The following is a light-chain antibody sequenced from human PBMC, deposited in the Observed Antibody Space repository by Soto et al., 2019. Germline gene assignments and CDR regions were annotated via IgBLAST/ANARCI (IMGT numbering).Light chain of an antibody. Sequence: DIQMTQSPSSLSASVGDRVTITCPSSHDITNSLNWFQQIPWKAPNLLIYVAFNLETGVPSRFSGSGSGTDLPFIISSLQAEDIATYYCQQYDNFGQGTKLEIK. CDR1: HDITNS. V-gene: IGKV1-33*01. CDR3: QQYDN. J-gene: IGKJ2*01. CDR2: VAF.